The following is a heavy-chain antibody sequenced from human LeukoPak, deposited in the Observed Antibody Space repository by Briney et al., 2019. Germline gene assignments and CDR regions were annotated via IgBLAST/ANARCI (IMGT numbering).Heavy chain of an antibody. Sequence: SETLSLTCTVSGGSISSYYWSWIRQPPGKGLEWIAYISDIGSINYNPSLKSRVTISLDTSKNQFSLKLSSVTAADTAVYYCARGRRPIAALANFDYWGQGTLVTVSS. CDR1: GGSISSYY. J-gene: IGHJ4*02. CDR3: ARGRRPIAALANFDY. CDR2: ISDIGSI. V-gene: IGHV4-59*08. D-gene: IGHD6-6*01.